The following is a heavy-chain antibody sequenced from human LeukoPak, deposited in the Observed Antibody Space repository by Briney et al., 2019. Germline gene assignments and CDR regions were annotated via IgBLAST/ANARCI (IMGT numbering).Heavy chain of an antibody. J-gene: IGHJ5*02. D-gene: IGHD3-9*01. Sequence: PGGSLRLSCAASGFTFSSYWMSWVRPAPGKGLEWVANIKQDGSEKYYVDSVKGRFTISRDNAKNSLYLQMNSLRAEDTAVYYCVGDILTGRNWFDPWGQGTLVTVSS. CDR1: GFTFSSYW. CDR3: VGDILTGRNWFDP. V-gene: IGHV3-7*01. CDR2: IKQDGSEK.